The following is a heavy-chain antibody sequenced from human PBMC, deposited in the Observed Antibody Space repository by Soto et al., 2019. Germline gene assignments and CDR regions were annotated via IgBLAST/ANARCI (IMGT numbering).Heavy chain of an antibody. CDR2: IHYSGST. CDR3: VRAGGTRDLNWFDP. Sequence: SETLSLTCTISGGSMSPYHWSWIRQSPGKGLEWIGEIHYSGSTKFNPSLRNRVSLSVDTSKNQLSLGLTSATAADTAIYYCVRAGGTRDLNWFDPWGRGVMVTVSS. CDR1: GGSMSPYH. D-gene: IGHD2-2*01. V-gene: IGHV4-59*01. J-gene: IGHJ5*02.